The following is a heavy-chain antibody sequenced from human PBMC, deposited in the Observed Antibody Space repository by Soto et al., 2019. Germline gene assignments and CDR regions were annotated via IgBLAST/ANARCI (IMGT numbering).Heavy chain of an antibody. Sequence: GGSLRLSCAASGFTFDDYAMHWVRQATGKGLEWVSGISWNSGSIGYADSVKGRFTISRDNAKNSLYLQMNSLRAEDTALYYCAKGPRSDYYYYYYMDVWGKGTTVTVSS. CDR2: ISWNSGSI. CDR1: GFTFDDYA. J-gene: IGHJ6*03. V-gene: IGHV3-9*01. CDR3: AKGPRSDYYYYYYMDV.